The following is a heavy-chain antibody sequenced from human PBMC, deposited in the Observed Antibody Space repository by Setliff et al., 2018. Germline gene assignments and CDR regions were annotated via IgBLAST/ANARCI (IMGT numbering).Heavy chain of an antibody. J-gene: IGHJ6*03. Sequence: VASVKVSCKASGYTFSSYAMNWVRQAPGQGLEWMGWINTNTGNPTYAQGFTGRFVFSLDTSVSTTYLQISSLKAEDTAVYYCARGEYTSLPSGVYYHMDVWGKATTVTV. D-gene: IGHD6-6*01. V-gene: IGHV7-4-1*02. CDR2: INTNTGNP. CDR1: GYTFSSYA. CDR3: ARGEYTSLPSGVYYHMDV.